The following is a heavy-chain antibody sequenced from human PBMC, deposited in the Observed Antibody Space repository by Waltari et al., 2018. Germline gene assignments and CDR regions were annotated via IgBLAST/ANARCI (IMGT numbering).Heavy chain of an antibody. Sequence: LVQSGAEVKKPGASVKVSCKGSGYIFSNYGITWVRQATGQGLEWMGWIYGYDGNTKYEQKFQDRVTLTTDTSTSTAYMELRSLRSDDTAVYFCARDDVDSSNFGGFWGQGTLVTVSS. V-gene: IGHV1-18*04. CDR2: IYGYDGNT. J-gene: IGHJ4*02. CDR1: GYIFSNYG. CDR3: ARDDVDSSNFGGF. D-gene: IGHD3-3*02.